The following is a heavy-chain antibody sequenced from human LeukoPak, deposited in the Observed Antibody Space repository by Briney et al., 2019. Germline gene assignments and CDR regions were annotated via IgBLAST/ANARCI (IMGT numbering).Heavy chain of an antibody. V-gene: IGHV1-8*01. D-gene: IGHD4-17*01. Sequence: ASVKVSCKASGYTFTSYDINWVRQATGQGLEWMGWMNPNSGNTGYAQKFQGRVTMTRNTSISTAYMELSSLRSEDTAVYYCAKKADYGDSNWFDPWGQGTLVTVSS. CDR2: MNPNSGNT. J-gene: IGHJ5*02. CDR3: AKKADYGDSNWFDP. CDR1: GYTFTSYD.